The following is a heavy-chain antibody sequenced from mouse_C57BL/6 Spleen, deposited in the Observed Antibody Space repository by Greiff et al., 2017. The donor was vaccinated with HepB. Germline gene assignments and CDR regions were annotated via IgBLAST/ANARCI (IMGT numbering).Heavy chain of an antibody. CDR3: ARGYGSSYGYFDV. D-gene: IGHD1-1*01. V-gene: IGHV5-16*01. Sequence: EVKLVESEGGLVQPGSSMKLSCTASGFTFSDYYMAWVRQVPEKGLEWVANINYDGSSTFYLDSLKSRFIISRDNAKNILYLQMSSLKSEDTATYYCARGYGSSYGYFDVWGTGTTVTVSS. CDR2: INYDGSST. J-gene: IGHJ1*03. CDR1: GFTFSDYY.